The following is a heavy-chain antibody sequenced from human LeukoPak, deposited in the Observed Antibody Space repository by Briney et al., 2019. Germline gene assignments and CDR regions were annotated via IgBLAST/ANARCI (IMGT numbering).Heavy chain of an antibody. Sequence: PSQTLSLTCAVSGGSISSGGYSWSWLRQPPGKGLEWIGYIYHSGSTYYNPSLKSRVTISVDRSKNQFSLKLSSVTAADTAVYYCARDPHKGLWFGDHQPFDIWGQGTMVTVSS. J-gene: IGHJ3*02. CDR2: IYHSGST. CDR3: ARDPHKGLWFGDHQPFDI. V-gene: IGHV4-30-2*01. D-gene: IGHD3-10*01. CDR1: GGSISSGGYS.